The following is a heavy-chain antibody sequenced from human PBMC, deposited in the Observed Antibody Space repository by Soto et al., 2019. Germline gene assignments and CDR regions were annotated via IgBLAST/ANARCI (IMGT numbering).Heavy chain of an antibody. CDR1: GYTLTELS. Sequence: ASVKVSCKVSGYTLTELSMHWVRQAPGKGLEWMGGFDPEDGETNYAQKFQGRVTMTEDKSTDTAYMELSSLRSEDTAVYYCARPSETGYTVSFDYWGQGTLVTVSS. CDR2: FDPEDGET. J-gene: IGHJ4*02. CDR3: ARPSETGYTVSFDY. D-gene: IGHD6-13*01. V-gene: IGHV1-24*01.